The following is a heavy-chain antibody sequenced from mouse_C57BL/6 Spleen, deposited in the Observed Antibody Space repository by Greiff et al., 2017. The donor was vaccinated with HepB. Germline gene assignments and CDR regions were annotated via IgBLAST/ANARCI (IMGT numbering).Heavy chain of an antibody. V-gene: IGHV5-9-1*02. CDR3: LIYYGPYYAMDY. CDR2: ISSGGDYI. D-gene: IGHD2-1*01. J-gene: IGHJ4*01. CDR1: GFTFSSYA. Sequence: EVQRVESGEGLVKPGGSLKLSCAASGFTFSSYAMSWVRQTPEKRLEWVAYISSGGDYIYYADTVKGRFTISRDNARNTLYLQMSSLKSEDTAMYYCLIYYGPYYAMDYWGQGTSVTVSS.